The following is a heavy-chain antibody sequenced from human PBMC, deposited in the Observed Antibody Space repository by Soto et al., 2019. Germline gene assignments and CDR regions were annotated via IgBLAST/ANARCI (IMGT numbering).Heavy chain of an antibody. Sequence: EVQLLESGGGLRQPGGSLRLSCAASGYNFNKYAVSWVRQAPGKGLEWVSAISSGGDNTHYADSVKGRFTITRDNSKNMLYLEMNSLTVEATAVYYCVRRAQYFDGTGFHAFDIWGQGTRVTVSS. CDR3: VRRAQYFDGTGFHAFDI. J-gene: IGHJ3*02. V-gene: IGHV3-23*01. CDR1: GYNFNKYA. CDR2: ISSGGDNT. D-gene: IGHD3-22*01.